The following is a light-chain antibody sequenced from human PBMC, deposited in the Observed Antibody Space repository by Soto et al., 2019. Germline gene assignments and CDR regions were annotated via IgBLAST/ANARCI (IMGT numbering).Light chain of an antibody. CDR1: QDIKNY. J-gene: IGKJ4*01. Sequence: IPVTQYPSSLSASVGDRVTITCKASQDIKNYLAWYQQKQGEIPKLLIYAASTLESGIPPRFSGSGSGTDFTLTINNLQPEDVATYYCQRYYNAPGTFGGGTKVDIK. CDR2: AAS. V-gene: IGKV1-27*01. CDR3: QRYYNAPGT.